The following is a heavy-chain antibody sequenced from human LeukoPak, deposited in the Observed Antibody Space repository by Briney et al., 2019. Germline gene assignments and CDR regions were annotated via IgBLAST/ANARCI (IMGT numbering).Heavy chain of an antibody. CDR2: IYYSGST. Sequence: PSETLSLTCTVSGGSISSYYWSWIRQPPGKGLEWIGYIYYSGSTNYNPSLKSRVTISVDTSKNQFSLKLSSVTAADTAVYYCAREYYYDSSGYSNWFDPWGQGTLVTVPS. V-gene: IGHV4-59*01. CDR3: AREYYYDSSGYSNWFDP. CDR1: GGSISSYY. D-gene: IGHD3-22*01. J-gene: IGHJ5*02.